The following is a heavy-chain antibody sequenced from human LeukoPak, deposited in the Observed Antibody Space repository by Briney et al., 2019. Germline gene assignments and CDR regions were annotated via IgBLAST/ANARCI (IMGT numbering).Heavy chain of an antibody. CDR1: GFTSSSYE. Sequence: GGSLRLSCAASGFTSSSYEMNWVRQAPGKGLEWVSYISSSGSTIYYADSVKGRFTLSRDNAKNSLYLQMNSLRAEDTAVYYCARDLEGRYCSSTSCRPHYYYYGMDVWGRGTTVTVSS. J-gene: IGHJ6*02. V-gene: IGHV3-48*03. CDR2: ISSSGSTI. D-gene: IGHD2-2*01. CDR3: ARDLEGRYCSSTSCRPHYYYYGMDV.